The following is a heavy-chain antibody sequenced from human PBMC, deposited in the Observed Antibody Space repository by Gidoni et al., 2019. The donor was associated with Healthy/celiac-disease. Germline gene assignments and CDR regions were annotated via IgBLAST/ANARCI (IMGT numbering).Heavy chain of an antibody. V-gene: IGHV2-5*01. CDR1: GSSPSTSGVG. CDR3: AHVRDSGVSYYYDSSGYFDY. CDR2: VYWNDDK. Sequence: QITLKESGPTLVKPTQTLTLTCTFSGSSPSTSGVGVGWIRQPPGNALAWLALVYWNDDKRYSPSLKNRLTITKDTSKNQVVLTMTNLDPVDTATYYCAHVRDSGVSYYYDSSGYFDYWGQGTLVTVSS. D-gene: IGHD3-22*01. J-gene: IGHJ4*02.